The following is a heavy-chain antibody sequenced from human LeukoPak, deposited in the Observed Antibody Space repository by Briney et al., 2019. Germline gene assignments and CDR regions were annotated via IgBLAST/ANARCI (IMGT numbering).Heavy chain of an antibody. J-gene: IGHJ4*02. CDR3: ASLYGEILDY. D-gene: IGHD4-17*01. Sequence: GGSLRLSCTASGFSFSSYDMNWVRQAPGRELEWVSHISSISTTIYYTDSVKGRFTISRDNAKNSLYLQMNSLRAEDTGVYYCASLYGEILDYWGQGTLVTVSS. CDR2: ISSISTTI. V-gene: IGHV3-48*01. CDR1: GFSFSSYD.